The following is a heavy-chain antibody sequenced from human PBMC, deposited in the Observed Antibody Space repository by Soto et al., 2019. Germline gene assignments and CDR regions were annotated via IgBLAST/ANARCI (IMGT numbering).Heavy chain of an antibody. CDR2: INVYNGNT. Sequence: GASVKVSCKASGYTFTNYGISWVRQAPGQGLEWMGWINVYNGNTKYAQKVQGRGTMTTDTSASTAYMELSSLRSEDTAVYYCARAVAVPADFAYWGQGTLVTVSS. J-gene: IGHJ4*02. D-gene: IGHD4-17*01. CDR1: GYTFTNYG. V-gene: IGHV1-18*01. CDR3: ARAVAVPADFAY.